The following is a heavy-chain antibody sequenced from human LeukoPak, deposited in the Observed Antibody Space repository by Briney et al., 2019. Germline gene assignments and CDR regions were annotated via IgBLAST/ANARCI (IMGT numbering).Heavy chain of an antibody. CDR2: ISAYNGST. V-gene: IGHV1-18*01. J-gene: IGHJ6*02. CDR3: ARDRSSLPYYYYGMDV. Sequence: ASVKVSCKASGYTFTSYGISWVRQAPGQGLEWMGWISAYNGSTNYAQKLQGRVTMTTDTSTSTAYMELRSLRSDDTAVYYCARDRSSLPYYYYGMDVWGQGTTVTVSS. CDR1: GYTFTSYG. D-gene: IGHD6-13*01.